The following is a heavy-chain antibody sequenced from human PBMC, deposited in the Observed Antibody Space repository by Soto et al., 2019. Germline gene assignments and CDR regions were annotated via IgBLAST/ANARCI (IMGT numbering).Heavy chain of an antibody. D-gene: IGHD3-16*01. CDR2: ISSSGSTT. CDR3: ATRGGGGGAFDF. J-gene: IGHJ3*01. Sequence: PGGSLRLSCAASGFTFYTYEMNWVRQAPGKGLEWVSYISSSGSTTYYADSVKGRFTISRDNAKNSLYLKMNSLRAEDTAIYYCATRGGGGGAFDFWGQGTMVTVSS. CDR1: GFTFYTYE. V-gene: IGHV3-48*03.